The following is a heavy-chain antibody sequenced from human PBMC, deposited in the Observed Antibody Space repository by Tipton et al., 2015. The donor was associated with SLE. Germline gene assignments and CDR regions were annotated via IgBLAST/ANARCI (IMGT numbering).Heavy chain of an antibody. D-gene: IGHD6-6*01. CDR1: GGSFSGYY. V-gene: IGHV4-34*01. CDR3: ARAPSGGSSIAARPNWFDP. CDR2: INHSGST. Sequence: TLSLTCAVYGGSFSGYYWSCIRQPPGKGLEWIGEINHSGSTNYNPSLKSRVTISVDTSKNQFSLKLSSVTAADTAVYYCARAPSGGSSIAARPNWFDPWGQGTLVTVSS. J-gene: IGHJ5*02.